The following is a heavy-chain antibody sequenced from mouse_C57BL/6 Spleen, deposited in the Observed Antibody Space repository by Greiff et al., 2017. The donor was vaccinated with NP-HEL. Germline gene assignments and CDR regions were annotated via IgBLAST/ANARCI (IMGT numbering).Heavy chain of an antibody. CDR2: ISSGSSTI. Sequence: EVKLVESGGGLVKPGGSLKLSCAASGFTFSDYGMHWVRQAPEKGLEWVAYISSGSSTIYYADTVKGRFTISRDNAKNTLFLQMTSLRSEDTAMYYCGGSYDYDEYYYAMDYWGQGTSVTVSS. D-gene: IGHD2-4*01. V-gene: IGHV5-17*01. CDR1: GFTFSDYG. J-gene: IGHJ4*01. CDR3: GGSYDYDEYYYAMDY.